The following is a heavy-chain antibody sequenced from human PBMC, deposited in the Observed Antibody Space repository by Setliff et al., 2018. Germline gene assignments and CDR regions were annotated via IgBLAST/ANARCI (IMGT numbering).Heavy chain of an antibody. CDR1: GGSISSGSYY. J-gene: IGHJ4*02. V-gene: IGHV4-61*09. Sequence: SETLSLTCAVYGGSISSGSYYWSWIRQPAGKGLEWIGHIYTSGSTNYNPSLKSRVTISVDTSKNQFSLKLSSVTAADTAVYYCARSRAAANDYWGQGTLVTV. D-gene: IGHD6-13*01. CDR2: IYTSGST. CDR3: ARSRAAANDY.